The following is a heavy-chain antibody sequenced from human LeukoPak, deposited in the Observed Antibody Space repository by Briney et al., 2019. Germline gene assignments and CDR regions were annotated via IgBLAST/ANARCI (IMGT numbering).Heavy chain of an antibody. CDR1: GGSISSSSHY. CDR2: IYYSGST. J-gene: IGHJ4*02. D-gene: IGHD6-19*01. Sequence: SETLSLACTVSGGSISSSSHYWGWIRQPPGKGLEWIGSIYYSGSTYYNPSLKSRVTISVDTSENQFSLKLSSVTAADTAVYYCARHKTPNSSGWLYYFDYWGQGTLVTVSS. V-gene: IGHV4-39*01. CDR3: ARHKTPNSSGWLYYFDY.